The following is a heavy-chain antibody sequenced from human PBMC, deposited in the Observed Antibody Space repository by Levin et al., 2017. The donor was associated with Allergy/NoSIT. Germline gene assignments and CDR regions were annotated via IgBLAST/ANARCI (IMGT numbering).Heavy chain of an antibody. Sequence: GSLRLSCTVSGGSISSYYWSWIRQPPGKGLEWIGYIYYSGSTNYNPSLKSRVTISVDTSKNQFSLKLSSVTAADTAVYYCARVYCSSTSCYAGMGLNWFDPWGQGTLVTVSS. CDR1: GGSISSYY. V-gene: IGHV4-59*01. CDR2: IYYSGST. D-gene: IGHD2-2*01. J-gene: IGHJ5*02. CDR3: ARVYCSSTSCYAGMGLNWFDP.